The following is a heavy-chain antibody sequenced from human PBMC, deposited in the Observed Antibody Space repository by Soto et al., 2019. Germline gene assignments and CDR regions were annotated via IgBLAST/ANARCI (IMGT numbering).Heavy chain of an antibody. CDR2: ISAYNGNA. CDR1: GYTFTNYG. J-gene: IGHJ4*02. Sequence: QVQLVQSGAAVKKPGASVKVSCKPSGYTFTNYGLSWVRQAPGQGLEWMGWISAYNGNASYSQKLQGRVTMTTDTSTSTGYMELRSLRSDDTAIYYCARVGATTGKTSNDYWGQGTLVIVSS. V-gene: IGHV1-18*01. CDR3: ARVGATTGKTSNDY. D-gene: IGHD1-26*01.